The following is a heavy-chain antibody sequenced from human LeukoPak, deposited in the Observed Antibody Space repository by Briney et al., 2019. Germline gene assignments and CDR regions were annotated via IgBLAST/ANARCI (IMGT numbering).Heavy chain of an antibody. CDR2: IIPILGIA. J-gene: IGHJ4*02. Sequence: VASVKVSCKASGYTFTSYGISWVRQAPGQGLEWMGRIIPILGIANYAQKFQGRVTITADKSTSTAYMELSSLRSEDTAVYYCRITMVRGLDYWGQGTLVTVSS. CDR1: GYTFTSYG. CDR3: RITMVRGLDY. D-gene: IGHD3-10*01. V-gene: IGHV1-69*04.